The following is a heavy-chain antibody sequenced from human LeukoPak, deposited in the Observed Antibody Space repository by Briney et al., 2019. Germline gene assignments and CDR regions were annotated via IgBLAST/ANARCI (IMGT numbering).Heavy chain of an antibody. CDR3: ARDKIVGPTTLDY. V-gene: IGHV3-7*01. CDR1: RFTFSSYW. D-gene: IGHD1-26*01. CDR2: IKQDGSEI. Sequence: PGGSLRLSCAASRFTFSSYWMSWVRQAPEKGLEWVANIKQDGSEIYYVDSVKGRFTISRDNAENSLYLQMNSLRANDTAVYYCARDKIVGPTTLDYWGQGTLVTVSS. J-gene: IGHJ4*02.